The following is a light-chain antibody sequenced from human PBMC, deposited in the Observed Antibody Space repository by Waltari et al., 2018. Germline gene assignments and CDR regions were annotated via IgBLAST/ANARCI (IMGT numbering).Light chain of an antibody. CDR1: SGSLSSTSY. Sequence: QTVVTQEPSLYVSCGGTVTPTCPFRSGSLSSTSYSSWYQQSPGQTPRTLVYKANIRSSGVPDRFSGSVLGNKAVLIITGAQAEDESTYYCLLYMGSGIWVFGGGTKLTVL. CDR3: LLYMGSGIWV. CDR2: KAN. J-gene: IGLJ3*02. V-gene: IGLV8-61*01.